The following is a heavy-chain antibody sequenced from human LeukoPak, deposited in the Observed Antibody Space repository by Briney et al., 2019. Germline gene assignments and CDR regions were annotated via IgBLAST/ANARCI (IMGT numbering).Heavy chain of an antibody. D-gene: IGHD6-13*01. J-gene: IGHJ3*01. V-gene: IGHV3-30*18. CDR2: VLYDGSKK. Sequence: PGGSLRLSCAASGFTVSSNYMSWVRQAPGKGLEWVAAVLYDGSKKFYSDSVKGRFSIYRDNSNYTLFVQMHSLRPDDTAVYYCANFDGSSQAFHLWGQGTMVTVSS. CDR3: ANFDGSSQAFHL. CDR1: GFTVSSNY.